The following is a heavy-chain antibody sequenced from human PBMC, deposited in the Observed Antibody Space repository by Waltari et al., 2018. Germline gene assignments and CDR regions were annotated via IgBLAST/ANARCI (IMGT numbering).Heavy chain of an antibody. D-gene: IGHD3-3*01. Sequence: SYAMSWVRQAPGKGLEWVSAISGSGGSTYYADSVKGRFTISRDNSKNTLYLQMNSLRAEDTAVYYCAKDPGNYDFWSGQKLRGYFQHWGQGTLVTVSS. V-gene: IGHV3-23*01. CDR2: ISGSGGST. CDR3: AKDPGNYDFWSGQKLRGYFQH. CDR1: SYA. J-gene: IGHJ1*01.